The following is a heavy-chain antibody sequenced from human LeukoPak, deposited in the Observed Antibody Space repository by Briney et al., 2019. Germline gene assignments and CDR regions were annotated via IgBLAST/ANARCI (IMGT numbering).Heavy chain of an antibody. J-gene: IGHJ4*02. V-gene: IGHV4-34*01. Sequence: PSETLSLTCAVYGGSFSGYYWSWIRQPPGKGLEWIGETNHSGSTNYNPSLKSRVTISVDTSKNQFSLKLSSVTAADTAVYYCARGRVVVVVAATPHFDYWGQGTLVTVSS. CDR3: ARGRVVVVVAATPHFDY. D-gene: IGHD2-15*01. CDR1: GGSFSGYY. CDR2: TNHSGST.